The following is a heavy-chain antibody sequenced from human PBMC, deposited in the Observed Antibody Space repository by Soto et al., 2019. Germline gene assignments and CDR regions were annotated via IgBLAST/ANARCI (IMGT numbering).Heavy chain of an antibody. CDR1: GYTFTSYG. D-gene: IGHD3-22*01. CDR3: ARVGITMIVVVTTYGMDV. J-gene: IGHJ6*02. Sequence: ASVKVSCKASGYTFTSYGISWVRQAPGQGLEWMGWISAYNGNTNYAQKLQGRVTMTTDTSTSTAYTELRSLRSDDTAVYYCARVGITMIVVVTTYGMDVWGQGTTVTVSS. CDR2: ISAYNGNT. V-gene: IGHV1-18*04.